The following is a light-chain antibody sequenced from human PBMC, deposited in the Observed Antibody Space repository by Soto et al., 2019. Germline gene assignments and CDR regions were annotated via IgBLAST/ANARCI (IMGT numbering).Light chain of an antibody. CDR3: QQFSNYPHV. CDR2: DAS. J-gene: IGKJ5*01. Sequence: DIQMTQSPSSVSASVGDRVTITCRASQGISSWLAWYQQKPGKAPKLLIYDASTVEAGVPSRFSGSGSGTDFTLTISSLQPEDFATYYCQQFSNYPHVFGQGTRLEIK. CDR1: QGISSW. V-gene: IGKV1-12*01.